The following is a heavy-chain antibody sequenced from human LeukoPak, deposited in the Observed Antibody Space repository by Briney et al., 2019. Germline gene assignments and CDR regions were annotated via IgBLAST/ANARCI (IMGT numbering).Heavy chain of an antibody. V-gene: IGHV1-18*01. CDR1: GNTFTSYG. CDR3: AREGTIFGVVITSDYYYYGMDV. Sequence: ASVKVSCKASGNTFTSYGISWLRQAPGQGLEWMGWISAYNGNTNYAQKLQGRVTMTTDTSTSTAYMELRSLRSDDTAVYYCAREGTIFGVVITSDYYYYGMDVWGQGTTVTVSS. J-gene: IGHJ6*02. D-gene: IGHD3-3*01. CDR2: ISAYNGNT.